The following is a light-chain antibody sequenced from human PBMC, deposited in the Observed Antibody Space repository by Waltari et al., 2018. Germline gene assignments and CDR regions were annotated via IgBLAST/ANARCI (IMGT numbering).Light chain of an antibody. V-gene: IGLV2-11*01. CDR1: SSDVGVYNS. J-gene: IGLJ2*01. Sequence: QSALTQPRSVSGSPGQSVTLSCTATSSDVGVYNSFSWYQQYPGKAPKLLIFYVSNRPSGVPDRFSGSRSGNTASLTISGLQTEDEADYHCSSYTGSNPLAVFGGGTTLTVL. CDR2: YVS. CDR3: SSYTGSNPLAV.